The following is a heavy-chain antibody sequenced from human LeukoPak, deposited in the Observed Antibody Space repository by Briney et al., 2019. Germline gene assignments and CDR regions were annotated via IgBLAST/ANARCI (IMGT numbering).Heavy chain of an antibody. CDR3: ARRRIAGVVDY. CDR1: GGSISSYY. V-gene: IGHV4-59*08. Sequence: SETLSLTCTVSGGSISSYYWSWIRQPPGKGLEWIGFIYYSGSTNYNPSPKSRATISVDTSKNQFSLKLSSVTAADTAVYYCARRRIAGVVDYWGQGTLVTVSS. D-gene: IGHD6-13*01. CDR2: IYYSGST. J-gene: IGHJ4*02.